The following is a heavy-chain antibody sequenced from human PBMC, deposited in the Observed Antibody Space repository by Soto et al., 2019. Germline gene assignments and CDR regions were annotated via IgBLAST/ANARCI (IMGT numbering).Heavy chain of an antibody. J-gene: IGHJ4*02. CDR3: AISYGYCSSTSCYDFDY. Sequence: QVQLVQSGAEVKKPGSSVKVSCKASGGTFSSYTISWVRQAPGQGLEWMGRIIAILGIANYAQKFQGRVTITADKSTSTAYMELSSLRSEDTAVYYCAISYGYCSSTSCYDFDYWGEGTLVTVSS. CDR2: IIAILGIA. V-gene: IGHV1-69*02. CDR1: GGTFSSYT. D-gene: IGHD2-2*03.